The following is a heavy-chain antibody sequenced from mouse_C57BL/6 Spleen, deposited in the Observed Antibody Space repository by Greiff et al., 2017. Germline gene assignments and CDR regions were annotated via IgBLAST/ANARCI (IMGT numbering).Heavy chain of an antibody. D-gene: IGHD1-1*01. CDR3: AREGTTVAYFDY. V-gene: IGHV1-19*01. CDR2: INPYNGGT. J-gene: IGHJ2*01. Sequence: EVQLQQSGPVLVKPGASVKMSCKASGYTFTDYYMNWVKQSHGQSLEWIGVINPYNGGTSYNQKFKGKATLTVDKSSSTAYMELNSLTSEDSAVYDCAREGTTVAYFDYWGQGTTLTVSS. CDR1: GYTFTDYY.